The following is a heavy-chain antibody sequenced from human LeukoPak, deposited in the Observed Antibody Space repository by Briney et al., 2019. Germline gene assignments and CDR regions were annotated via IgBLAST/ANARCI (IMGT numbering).Heavy chain of an antibody. Sequence: GGSLRLSCAASGFTFSSDAMSWVRQAPGKGLEWVSAISGSGGSTYYADSVKGRFTISRDNSKNTLYLQMNSLRAEDTAVYYCAKDLMTYYYDSSPLDYWGQGTLVTVSS. CDR1: GFTFSSDA. D-gene: IGHD3-22*01. CDR2: ISGSGGST. J-gene: IGHJ4*02. V-gene: IGHV3-23*01. CDR3: AKDLMTYYYDSSPLDY.